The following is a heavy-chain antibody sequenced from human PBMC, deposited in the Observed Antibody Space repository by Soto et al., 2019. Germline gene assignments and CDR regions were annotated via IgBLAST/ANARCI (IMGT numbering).Heavy chain of an antibody. CDR2: IYYSGST. CDR1: GGSISSYY. V-gene: IGHV4-59*01. Sequence: SATLSLTGPVSGGSISSYYWSWIRQPPGKGLEWIGYIYYSGSTNYNPSLKSRVTISVDTSKNQFSLKLSSVTAADTAVYYCARVGSTVTSPFDYWGQGTLVTVSS. J-gene: IGHJ4*02. D-gene: IGHD4-17*01. CDR3: ARVGSTVTSPFDY.